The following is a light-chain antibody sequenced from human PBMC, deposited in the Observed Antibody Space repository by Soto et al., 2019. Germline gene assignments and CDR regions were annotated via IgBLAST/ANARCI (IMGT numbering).Light chain of an antibody. V-gene: IGLV1-44*01. Sequence: QSVLTQAPSASGTPGQRVTISCSGSTSNIGRNTVQWYQKYPGTAPRLLIYSSNQRPSGVPDRFSGSKSGTSASLAISGLRPEDEAEYYCAAWDDSLTGVVFGGGTKLTVL. CDR2: SSN. J-gene: IGLJ3*02. CDR1: TSNIGRNT. CDR3: AAWDDSLTGVV.